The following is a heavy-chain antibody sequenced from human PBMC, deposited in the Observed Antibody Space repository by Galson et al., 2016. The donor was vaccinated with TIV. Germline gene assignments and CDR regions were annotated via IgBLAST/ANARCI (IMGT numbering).Heavy chain of an antibody. J-gene: IGHJ6*03. V-gene: IGHV1-69*13. CDR2: LIPMFGIT. D-gene: IGHD2/OR15-2a*01. Sequence: SGAEVKKPGASVKVSCKAAGVTFSSYAISWVRQAPGQGLEWMGGLIPMFGITNYAQRFQGRVTITADGSTSTAYMELSSLRSEDTAVYYCARSNSYNFYYMAVWGQGTTVTVSS. CDR1: GVTFSSYA. CDR3: ARSNSYNFYYMAV.